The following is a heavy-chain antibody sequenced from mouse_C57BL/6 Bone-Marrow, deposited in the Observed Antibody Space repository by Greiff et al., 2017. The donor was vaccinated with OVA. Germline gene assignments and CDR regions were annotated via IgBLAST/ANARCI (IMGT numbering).Heavy chain of an antibody. CDR3: TTDSNWYFDV. CDR1: GFNIQDDY. V-gene: IGHV14-4*01. CDR2: IAPANGDN. J-gene: IGHJ1*03. Sequence: EVQRVASGAELVRPGASAKLSCTASGFNIQDDYMHWVKQRPEPGLEGIGRIAPANGDNEYASKFQGKSTITADTSSNTAYLQLSSLTSEDTAVYYCTTDSNWYFDVWGTGTTVTVSS. D-gene: IGHD2-5*01.